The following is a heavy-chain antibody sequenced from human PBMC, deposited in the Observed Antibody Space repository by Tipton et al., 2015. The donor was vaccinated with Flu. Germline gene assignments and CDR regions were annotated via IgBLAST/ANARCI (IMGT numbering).Heavy chain of an antibody. CDR1: GASVNNGSYS. Sequence: TLSLTCAVSGASVNNGSYSWTWIRQSPEKGLEWIGHIHRIGATYYNPSLQSRVTISVDRSKNQFSLKLTSLTAADTAVYFCARADRLISKHLQGFRYFDSWGQGILVTVSS. J-gene: IGHJ4*02. CDR3: ARADRLISKHLQGFRYFDS. CDR2: IHRIGAT. D-gene: IGHD3-16*01. V-gene: IGHV4-30-2*06.